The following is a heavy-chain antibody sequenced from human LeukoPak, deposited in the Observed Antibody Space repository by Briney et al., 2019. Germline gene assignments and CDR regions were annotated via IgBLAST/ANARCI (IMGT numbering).Heavy chain of an antibody. CDR2: IYHSGST. D-gene: IGHD4-17*01. V-gene: IGHV4-30-2*01. J-gene: IGHJ3*02. CDR3: VTTVTRGAFDI. Sequence: SQTLSLTCAVSGGSISSGGYSWSWIRQPPGKGLEWIGYIYHSGSTYYNPSLKSRVTISVDRSKNQFSLKLSSVTAADTAVYYCVTTVTRGAFDIWGQGTMVTVSS. CDR1: GGSISSGGYS.